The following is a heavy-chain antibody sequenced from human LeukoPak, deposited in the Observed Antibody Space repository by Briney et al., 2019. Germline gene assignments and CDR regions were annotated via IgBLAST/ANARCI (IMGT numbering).Heavy chain of an antibody. CDR3: ARSHYDILTGPKY. CDR2: ISSSSSYI. V-gene: IGHV3-21*01. CDR1: GFTFSSYS. J-gene: IGHJ4*02. Sequence: GGSLRLSCAASGFTFSSYSMNWVRQAPGKGLEWVSSISSSSSYIYYADSVKGRFTISRDNSKNTLYLQMNSLRAEDTAVYYCARSHYDILTGPKYWGQGTLVTVSS. D-gene: IGHD3-9*01.